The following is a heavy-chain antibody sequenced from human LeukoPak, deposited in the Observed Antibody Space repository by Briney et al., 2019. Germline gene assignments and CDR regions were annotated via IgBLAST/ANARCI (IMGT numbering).Heavy chain of an antibody. J-gene: IGHJ4*02. D-gene: IGHD3-22*01. CDR1: GGSITSSRYY. Sequence: SETLSLTCTVSGGSITSSRYYWGWIRQPPGTGLEWIGSIYYTGSTYHNPSLKSRVTISVDTFKNQFSLKLSSVTAADTAVYYCARLLKSYDSSGYYSGGYYFDYWGQGTLVTVSS. V-gene: IGHV4-39*01. CDR2: IYYTGST. CDR3: ARLLKSYDSSGYYSGGYYFDY.